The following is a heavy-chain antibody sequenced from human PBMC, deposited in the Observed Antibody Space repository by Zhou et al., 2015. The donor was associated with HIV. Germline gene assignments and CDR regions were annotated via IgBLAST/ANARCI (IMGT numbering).Heavy chain of an antibody. CDR2: IIPIFGTA. J-gene: IGHJ4*02. CDR1: GGTFSSYA. CDR3: AGGNYYGSGSYYNYFDY. Sequence: QVQLVQSGAEVKKPGSSVKVSCKASGGTFSSYAISWVRQAPGQGLEWMGGIIPIFGTANYAQKFQGRVTITADESTSTAYMELSSLRSEDTAVYYCAGGNYYGSGSYYNYFDYWGQGTLVTVSS. V-gene: IGHV1-69*12. D-gene: IGHD3-10*01.